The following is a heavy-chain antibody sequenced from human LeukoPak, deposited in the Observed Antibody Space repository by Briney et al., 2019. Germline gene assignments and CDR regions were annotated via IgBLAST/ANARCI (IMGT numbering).Heavy chain of an antibody. Sequence: QTGGSLRLSCAASGFTFSSYAMSWVRQAPGKGLEWVSAISGSGGSTYYADSVKGRFTISRDNSKNTLYLQMNSLRAEDTAVYYCARGFGELGNFDYWGQGTLVTVSS. V-gene: IGHV3-23*01. D-gene: IGHD3-10*01. CDR1: GFTFSSYA. J-gene: IGHJ4*02. CDR2: ISGSGGST. CDR3: ARGFGELGNFDY.